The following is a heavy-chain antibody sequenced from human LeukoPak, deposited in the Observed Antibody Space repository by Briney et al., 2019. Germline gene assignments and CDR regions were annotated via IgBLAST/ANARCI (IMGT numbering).Heavy chain of an antibody. D-gene: IGHD3-22*01. CDR3: AKEQNYYDSSGYYI. Sequence: GGSLRFSCAASGFTFSSYGMHWVRQAPGKGLEWVTFIRYDGSNKYYADSVKGRFTISRDNSKNTLYLQMNSLRADDTAVYYCAKEQNYYDSSGYYIWGQGTLVTVSS. V-gene: IGHV3-30*02. J-gene: IGHJ4*02. CDR2: IRYDGSNK. CDR1: GFTFSSYG.